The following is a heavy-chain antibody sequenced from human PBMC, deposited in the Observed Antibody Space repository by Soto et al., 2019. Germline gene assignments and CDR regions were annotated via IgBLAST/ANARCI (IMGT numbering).Heavy chain of an antibody. CDR1: GFTFSSYA. CDR3: AKVVPPVDY. Sequence: GGSLRLSCAASGFTFSSYAMSWVRQAPGKVLEWVSGVSGSGGSTYYADSVKGRFTISRDNSKNTLYLQMSSLRAEDTAVYYCAKVVPPVDYWGQGTLVTVSS. CDR2: VSGSGGST. D-gene: IGHD1-26*01. V-gene: IGHV3-23*01. J-gene: IGHJ4*02.